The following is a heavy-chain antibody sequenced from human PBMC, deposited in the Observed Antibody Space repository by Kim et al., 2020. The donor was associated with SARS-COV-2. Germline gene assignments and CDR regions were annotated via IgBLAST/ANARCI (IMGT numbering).Heavy chain of an antibody. V-gene: IGHV4-31*03. D-gene: IGHD3-10*01. CDR2: IYYSGST. Sequence: SETLSLTCTVSGGSISSGGYYWSWIRQHPGKGLEWIGYIYYSGSTYYNPSLKSRVTISVDTSKNQFSLKLSSVTAADTAVYYCARDGRIGGSGSYGVAGMDVWRQGTTVTVSS. J-gene: IGHJ6*02. CDR3: ARDGRIGGSGSYGVAGMDV. CDR1: GGSISSGGYY.